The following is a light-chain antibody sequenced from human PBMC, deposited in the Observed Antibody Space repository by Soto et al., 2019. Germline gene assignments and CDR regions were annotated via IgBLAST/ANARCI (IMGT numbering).Light chain of an antibody. J-gene: IGKJ2*01. CDR1: QSISSY. CDR3: QQYNTYSST. CDR2: DAS. Sequence: DIQMTQSPSTLSASVGDRVTITCRASQSISSYLAWYQQKPGKAPKLLIYDASKLESGVPSRFSGSGSGTEFTLAIASLQPDDFATYYCQQYNTYSSTFGQGTKV. V-gene: IGKV1-5*01.